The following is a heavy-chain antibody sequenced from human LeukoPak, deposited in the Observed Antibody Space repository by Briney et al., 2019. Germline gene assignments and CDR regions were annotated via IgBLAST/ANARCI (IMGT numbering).Heavy chain of an antibody. D-gene: IGHD5-24*01. Sequence: SETLSLTCTVSGGSISSYYWSWIRQPPGKGLEWIGYIYYSGSTNYNPSLKSRVTISVDTSKNQFSLKLSSVTAADTAVYYCARGAVETATIPDYFDYWGQGTLVTVSS. CDR2: IYYSGST. J-gene: IGHJ4*02. CDR1: GGSISSYY. V-gene: IGHV4-59*01. CDR3: ARGAVETATIPDYFDY.